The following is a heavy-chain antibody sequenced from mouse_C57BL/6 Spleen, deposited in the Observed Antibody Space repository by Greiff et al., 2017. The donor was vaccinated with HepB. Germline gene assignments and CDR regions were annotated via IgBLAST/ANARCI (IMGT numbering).Heavy chain of an antibody. V-gene: IGHV1-54*01. CDR1: GYAFTNYL. CDR3: ARGEGYMVRGYYYAMDY. Sequence: QVQLKQSGAELVRPGTSVKVSCKASGYAFTNYLIEWVKQRPGQGLEWIGVINPGSGGTNYNEKFKGKATLTADKSSSTAYMQLSSLTSEDSAVYFCARGEGYMVRGYYYAMDYWGQGTSVTVSS. CDR2: INPGSGGT. J-gene: IGHJ4*01. D-gene: IGHD2-2*01.